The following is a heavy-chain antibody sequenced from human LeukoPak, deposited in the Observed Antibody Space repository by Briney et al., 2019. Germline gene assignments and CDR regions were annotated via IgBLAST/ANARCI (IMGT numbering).Heavy chain of an antibody. D-gene: IGHD3-16*01. CDR1: GGSINSYY. Sequence: PSETLSLTCTVSGGSINSYYWNWLRQPPGKTLEWIGYVSSSGSTNYSPFFKSRLTISLDTSMNQFSLNLRSVTAAGTAVYYCARTLKGAYLNAFGYWGQGTLVAVSS. J-gene: IGHJ4*02. CDR3: ARTLKGAYLNAFGY. CDR2: VSSSGST. V-gene: IGHV4-59*01.